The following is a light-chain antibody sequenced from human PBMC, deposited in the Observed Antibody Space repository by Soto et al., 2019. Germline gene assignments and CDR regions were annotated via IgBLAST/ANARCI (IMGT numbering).Light chain of an antibody. V-gene: IGKV1-9*01. J-gene: IGKJ4*01. CDR1: QGISSY. CDR3: EQANSYPPT. CDR2: AAS. Sequence: IQLTQSPSSLSASVGDRVTITCRASQGISSYLAWYQQKPGKAPNLLIYAASTLQSGVPSRFSGSGSGTDFTLTISSLQPEDFATYYCEQANSYPPTFGGGTEVDIK.